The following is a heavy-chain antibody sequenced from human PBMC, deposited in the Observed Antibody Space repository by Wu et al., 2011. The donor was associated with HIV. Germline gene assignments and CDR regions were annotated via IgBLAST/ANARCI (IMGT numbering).Heavy chain of an antibody. CDR1: GYTFTGHY. Sequence: QVQLFQSGAEVRKPGASVKVSCKAFGYTFTGHYIHWVRQAPGQGLEWMGWSDPKTGGTNYAQRFQDRVTMTRDTSTKTAYMELDRLTSDDTAVYYCATDTVVRGIYDYYYYYMDVWGKGTMVTVSS. J-gene: IGHJ6*03. D-gene: IGHD3-10*01. V-gene: IGHV1-2*02. CDR3: ATDTVVRGIYDYYYYYMDV. CDR2: SDPKTGGT.